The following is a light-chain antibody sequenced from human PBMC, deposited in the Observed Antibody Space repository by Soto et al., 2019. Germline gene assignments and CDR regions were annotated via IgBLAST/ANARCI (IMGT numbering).Light chain of an antibody. V-gene: IGKV3D-20*02. CDR3: QQRSNWPPN. CDR1: QTVNSDY. CDR2: ATS. J-gene: IGKJ5*01. Sequence: EIVLTQSPGTLSLSPGETATLSGRASQTVNSDYLAWFQQRPGQAPRLLIFATSRRATDIPDRFSGSGSGTDFTLAIRRLEPEDFAVYYCQQRSNWPPNFGQGTRLEIK.